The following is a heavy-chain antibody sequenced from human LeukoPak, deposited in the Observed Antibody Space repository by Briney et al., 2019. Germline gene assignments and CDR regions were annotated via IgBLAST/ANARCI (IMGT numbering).Heavy chain of an antibody. CDR1: GFTFSSYA. Sequence: GGSLRLSCGASGFTFSSYAMSWVRQAPGKGLEWVSAISGSGGSTYYADSVKGRFTISRDNSKNTLYLQMNSLRAEDTAVYYCAKGVYGGVYSSGWLTFYDYWGQGTLVTVSS. D-gene: IGHD6-19*01. V-gene: IGHV3-23*01. CDR3: AKGVYGGVYSSGWLTFYDY. CDR2: ISGSGGST. J-gene: IGHJ4*02.